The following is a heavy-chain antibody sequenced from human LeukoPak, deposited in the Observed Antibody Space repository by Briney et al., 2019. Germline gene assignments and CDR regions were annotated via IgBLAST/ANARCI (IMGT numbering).Heavy chain of an antibody. CDR2: IYYSGST. CDR1: GGSISSGSYY. D-gene: IGHD7-27*01. Sequence: PSETLSLTCTVSGGSISSGSYYWSWIRQPPGKGLEWIGYIYYSGSTNYNPSLKSRVTISVDTPKNQFSLKLSSVTAADTAVYYCARVPYNWGSPYYYYMDVWGKGTTVTVSS. V-gene: IGHV4-61*01. CDR3: ARVPYNWGSPYYYYMDV. J-gene: IGHJ6*03.